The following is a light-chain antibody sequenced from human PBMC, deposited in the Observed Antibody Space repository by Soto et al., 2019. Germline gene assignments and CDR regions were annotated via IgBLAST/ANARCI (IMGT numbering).Light chain of an antibody. CDR2: TAS. Sequence: DIQMTQSPSILSASVGDRVTITCRASQSISSWLAWYQQKPGKAPKLLIYTASSLESGVPSRFSGSGSGTEFPLTISSLQPDDFATYYCQHYNTYSGTFGPGTKVYIK. CDR3: QHYNTYSGT. V-gene: IGKV1-5*03. CDR1: QSISSW. J-gene: IGKJ3*01.